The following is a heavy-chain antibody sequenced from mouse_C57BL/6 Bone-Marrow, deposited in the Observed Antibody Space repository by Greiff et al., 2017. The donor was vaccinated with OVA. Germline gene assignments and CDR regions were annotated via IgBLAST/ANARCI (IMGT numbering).Heavy chain of an antibody. V-gene: IGHV1-50*01. J-gene: IGHJ2*01. Sequence: QVQLQQSGAELVKPGASVKLSCTASGYTFTSYWMQWVQQTPGQGLEWIGEIGPSGSYTNYTQKFKGQATLTLDTSTSTAYMQLSSLTTEDTAVYNGARRSADGYYLDYWGQGTTLTVSS. CDR3: ARRSADGYYLDY. CDR2: IGPSGSYT. CDR1: GYTFTSYW. D-gene: IGHD2-3*01.